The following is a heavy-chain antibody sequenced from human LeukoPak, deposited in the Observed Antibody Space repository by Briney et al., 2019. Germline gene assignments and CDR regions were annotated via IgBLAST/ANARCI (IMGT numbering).Heavy chain of an antibody. V-gene: IGHV1-69*04. CDR3: ARDQDHIAVAGIDY. CDR1: GGTFSSYA. Sequence: ASVKVSCKASGGTFSSYAISWVRQAPGQGLEWMGRIIPILGIANYAQKFQGRVTITADKSTSTAYMELSSPRSEDTAVYYCARDQDHIAVAGIDYWGQGTLVTVSS. D-gene: IGHD6-19*01. J-gene: IGHJ4*02. CDR2: IIPILGIA.